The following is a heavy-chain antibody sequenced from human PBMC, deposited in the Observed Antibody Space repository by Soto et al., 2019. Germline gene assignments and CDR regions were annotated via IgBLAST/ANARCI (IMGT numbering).Heavy chain of an antibody. J-gene: IGHJ4*02. CDR3: ARDTDGLHY. CDR1: GLIFSNYK. Sequence: GGSLRRSCAASGLIFSNYKMHWVRQAPGKGLVWVSRINTDGSIIDYADSVKGRFTVSRDNAKNTLYLQMNSLRADDTAVYYCARDTDGLHYWGQGTLVTVSS. V-gene: IGHV3-74*01. CDR2: INTDGSII.